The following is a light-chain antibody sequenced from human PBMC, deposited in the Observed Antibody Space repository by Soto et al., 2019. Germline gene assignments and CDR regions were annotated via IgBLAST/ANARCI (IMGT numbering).Light chain of an antibody. CDR3: QQYYSTPPT. CDR1: QSVLHSSNTKNY. J-gene: IGKJ4*01. CDR2: WAS. V-gene: IGKV4-1*01. Sequence: DIVMTQSPDSLAVSLGEGATINCKSSQSVLHSSNTKNYLAWYQQKPGQPPKLLIYWASTRESGVPDRFSGSGSGPDFTLTISSLQAEDVAVYYCQQYYSTPPTFGGGTKVEIK.